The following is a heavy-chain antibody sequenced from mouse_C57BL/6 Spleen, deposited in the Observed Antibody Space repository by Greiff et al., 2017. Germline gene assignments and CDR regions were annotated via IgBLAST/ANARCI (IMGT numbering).Heavy chain of an antibody. CDR3: AKYGSSGMDY. D-gene: IGHD1-1*01. V-gene: IGHV5-17*01. CDR2: ISSGSGAI. Sequence: QLKESGGGLVKPGGSLKLSCAASGFTFSDYGMHWVRQAPEKGLEWVAYISSGSGAIYYADTVKGRFTISRDNATNTLFLQMNRLRSEYTSMYYCAKYGSSGMDYWGQGTSVTVSS. J-gene: IGHJ4*01. CDR1: GFTFSDYG.